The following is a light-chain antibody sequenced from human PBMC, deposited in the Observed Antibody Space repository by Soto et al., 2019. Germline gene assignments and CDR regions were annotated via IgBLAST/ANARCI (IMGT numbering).Light chain of an antibody. V-gene: IGLV1-44*01. J-gene: IGLJ2*01. Sequence: QAVVTQPPSASGTPGPRVTISCSGSSSNIGSNTVNWYQQLPGTAPKLLIYSNNQRPSGVPDRFSGSKSGTSASLAISGLQSEDEADYYCAAWDDSLNAPVFGGGTKLTVL. CDR3: AAWDDSLNAPV. CDR2: SNN. CDR1: SSNIGSNT.